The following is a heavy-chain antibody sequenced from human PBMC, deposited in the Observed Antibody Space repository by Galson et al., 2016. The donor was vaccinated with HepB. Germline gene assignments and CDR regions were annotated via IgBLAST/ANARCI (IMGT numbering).Heavy chain of an antibody. Sequence: SLRLSCAASGFTFNTYAMHWVRQAPGRGLEWVAVISYDGSNKHYAASVEGRLTISRDNSKSTLYLQMNRLRVEDTAVYYCARGTETSWYGQFDYWGQGTLVTVSS. CDR3: ARGTETSWYGQFDY. J-gene: IGHJ4*02. CDR2: ISYDGSNK. CDR1: GFTFNTYA. D-gene: IGHD2-2*01. V-gene: IGHV3-30-3*01.